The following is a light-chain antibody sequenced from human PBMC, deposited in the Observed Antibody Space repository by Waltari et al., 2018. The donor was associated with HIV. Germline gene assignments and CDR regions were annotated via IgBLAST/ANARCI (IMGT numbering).Light chain of an antibody. Sequence: SYELTQPPSVSVSPGQTARITCSGDALPKRYAYWYQQKSGQAPVLVIYEDSKRPSGIPDRFSGSSSGTMATLTISGAQVEDEADYYCYSRDSSGNSWVFGGGTKLTVL. CDR3: YSRDSSGNSWV. CDR2: EDS. CDR1: ALPKRY. V-gene: IGLV3-10*01. J-gene: IGLJ3*02.